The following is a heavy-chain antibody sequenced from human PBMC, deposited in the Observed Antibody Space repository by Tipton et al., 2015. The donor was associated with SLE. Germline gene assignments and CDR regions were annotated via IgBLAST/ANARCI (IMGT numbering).Heavy chain of an antibody. V-gene: IGHV4-59*01. Sequence: TLSLTCAVYGGSFSGYYWSWIRQPPGKGLEWIGYIYYSGSTNYNPSLKSRVTISVDTSKNQFSLKLRSVTAADTAVYYCARGGVVVIDAFYIWGQGTMVTVSS. CDR3: ARGGVVVIDAFYI. CDR1: GGSFSGYY. J-gene: IGHJ3*02. CDR2: IYYSGST. D-gene: IGHD2-21*01.